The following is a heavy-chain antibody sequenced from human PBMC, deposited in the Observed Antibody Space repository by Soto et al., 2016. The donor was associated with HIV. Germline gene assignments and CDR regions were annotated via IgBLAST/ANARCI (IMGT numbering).Heavy chain of an antibody. D-gene: IGHD2-2*01. V-gene: IGHV1-69*01. CDR2: IIPTFGTP. CDR1: GYTFTSYG. J-gene: IGHJ4*02. Sequence: QVQLVQSGAEVKRPGASVKVSCKASGYTFTSYGISWVRQAPGQGLEWMGGIIPTFGTPNYAQKFQGRATITADESTNTAYMELSSLRSEDTAVYYCATAKRGFVVIPAALDYWGQGTLVTVSS. CDR3: ATAKRGFVVIPAALDY.